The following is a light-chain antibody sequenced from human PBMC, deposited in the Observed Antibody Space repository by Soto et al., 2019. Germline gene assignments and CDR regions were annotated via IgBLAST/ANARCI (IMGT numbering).Light chain of an antibody. V-gene: IGKV3-11*01. CDR1: QSVSSY. J-gene: IGKJ5*01. CDR3: QQRSNWPPIT. Sequence: EIVLTQSPATLSLSRLERDTLXSTPSQSVSSYLAWYQQKPGQAPRLLIYDASNRATGIPARFSGSGSGTDFTLTISSLEPEDFAVYYCQQRSNWPPITFGQGTRLEIK. CDR2: DAS.